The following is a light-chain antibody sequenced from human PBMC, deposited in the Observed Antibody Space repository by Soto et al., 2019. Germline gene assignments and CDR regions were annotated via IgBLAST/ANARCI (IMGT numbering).Light chain of an antibody. CDR3: AAWDDSLTGPV. CDR2: NSN. V-gene: IGLV1-44*01. CDR1: RSDIGSNF. Sequence: QSVLSQPHSASGTPGQTVIISCSGSRSDIGSNFVNWYQHLPGTAPKLLIYNSNQRPSGVPDRFSGSKSGTSASLAISGLQSEDDSDYYCAAWDDSLTGPVFGTGTNVTVL. J-gene: IGLJ1*01.